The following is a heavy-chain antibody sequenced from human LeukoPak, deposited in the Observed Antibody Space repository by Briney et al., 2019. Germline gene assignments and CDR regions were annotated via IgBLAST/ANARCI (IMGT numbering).Heavy chain of an antibody. Sequence: TGGSLRLSCAASGFTFSIFWMSWVRQAPGKGLEWVANIKQDGSAKYYVDSVKGRFTISRDNARNSLYLEMNNLRAEDTAIYYCATSYDSSGNKWGQGTLVTVSS. V-gene: IGHV3-7*01. CDR3: ATSYDSSGNK. J-gene: IGHJ4*02. CDR1: GFTFSIFW. CDR2: IKQDGSAK. D-gene: IGHD3-22*01.